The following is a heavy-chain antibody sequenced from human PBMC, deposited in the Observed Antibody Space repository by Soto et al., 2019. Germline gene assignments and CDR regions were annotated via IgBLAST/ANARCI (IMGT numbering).Heavy chain of an antibody. CDR1: GDSINSDKFY. Sequence: SETLSLTCSVSGDSINSDKFYWGRLRQPPGKGLEWIGSIYFRGNTYYNPSLQTRVTISLDKSKSQFSLKLNSVTAADSAVYFCARLEGLATISYYFDFWGQGALVTVSS. J-gene: IGHJ4*01. D-gene: IGHD3-9*01. V-gene: IGHV4-39*01. CDR3: ARLEGLATISYYFDF. CDR2: IYFRGNT.